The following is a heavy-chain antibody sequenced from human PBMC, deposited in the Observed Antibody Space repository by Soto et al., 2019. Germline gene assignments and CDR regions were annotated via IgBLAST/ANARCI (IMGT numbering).Heavy chain of an antibody. D-gene: IGHD3-3*01. CDR2: IFYSDSF. V-gene: IGHV4-31*01. CDR1: GGSIRSGGSY. CDR3: ARAPKPPPIFGVARPYFFDC. J-gene: IGHJ4*02. Sequence: QVQLQESGPGLVKSSQTLSLTCTVSGGSIRSGGSYWSWIRQRPGKGLEWIGYIFYSDSFYYTPSLRAEVVILPDKSKIQLPLHLSSVANGDRAFFHCARAPKPPPIFGVARPYFFDCGGQGPLFPVSS.